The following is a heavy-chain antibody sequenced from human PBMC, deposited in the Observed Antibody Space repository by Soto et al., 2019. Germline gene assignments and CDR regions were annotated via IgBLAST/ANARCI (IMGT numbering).Heavy chain of an antibody. CDR1: GGTFSSYA. V-gene: IGHV1-69*01. CDR3: ARSSLIAAAGTNWYFDL. CDR2: IIPIFGTA. D-gene: IGHD6-13*01. Sequence: QVQLVQSGAEVKKPGSSVKVSCKASGGTFSSYAISWVRQAPGQGLEWMGGIIPIFGTANYAQKFQGRVTITADESTSTAYMELSSLRSEDTAVYYCARSSLIAAAGTNWYFDLWGRGTLVTVSS. J-gene: IGHJ2*01.